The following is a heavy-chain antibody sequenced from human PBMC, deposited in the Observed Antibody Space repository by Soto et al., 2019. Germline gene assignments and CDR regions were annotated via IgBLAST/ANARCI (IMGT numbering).Heavy chain of an antibody. D-gene: IGHD4-17*01. Sequence: IALKESGPTLVIPTQTLTLTCTFSGFSLTTIGVGVGWIREPAGEALEWLALIYWDDDKRYSPSLKSRLTITKYTSKNQMIITMTKMEPADTATYLCAHRTTTVTWWFDPWGQGTLVTVSS. CDR1: GFSLTTIGVG. CDR3: AHRTTTVTWWFDP. CDR2: IYWDDDK. J-gene: IGHJ5*02. V-gene: IGHV2-5*02.